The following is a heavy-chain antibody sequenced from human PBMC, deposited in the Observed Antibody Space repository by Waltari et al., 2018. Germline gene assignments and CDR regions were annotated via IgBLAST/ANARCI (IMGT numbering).Heavy chain of an antibody. V-gene: IGHV4-61*09. Sequence: QVQLQESGPGLVKPSQTLSLTCTVSGGSIRSGSYYWSWIRQPAGKGLEWIGYIYTSGSTNYNPSLKSRVTISVDTSKNQFSLKLSSVTAADTAVYYCARSGEGGAFDIWGQGTMVTVSS. CDR1: GGSIRSGSYY. J-gene: IGHJ3*02. CDR3: ARSGEGGAFDI. CDR2: IYTSGST. D-gene: IGHD3-16*01.